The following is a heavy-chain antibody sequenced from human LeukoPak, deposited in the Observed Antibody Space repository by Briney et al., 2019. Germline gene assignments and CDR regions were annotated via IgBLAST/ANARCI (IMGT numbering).Heavy chain of an antibody. CDR3: ARARGYSYGSYMDV. J-gene: IGHJ6*03. D-gene: IGHD5-18*01. V-gene: IGHV4-59*01. Sequence: SETLSLTCNFSDGSISSYYWSWIRQPPGKGLEWIGYIYYTGTTNYNPSLKSRVTVSIDTSKNQFSLRLTSVTAADTAVYYCARARGYSYGSYMDVWGKGTTVTVSS. CDR1: DGSISSYY. CDR2: IYYTGTT.